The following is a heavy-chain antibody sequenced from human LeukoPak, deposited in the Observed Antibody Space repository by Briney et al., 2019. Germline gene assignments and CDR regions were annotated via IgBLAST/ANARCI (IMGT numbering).Heavy chain of an antibody. CDR1: GFSLSTSGMC. V-gene: IGHV2-70*11. CDR2: IDWDDDK. J-gene: IGHJ3*02. CDR3: ARRNGSTEDAFDI. Sequence: SGPALVKPTQTLTLTCTFSGFSLSTSGMCVSWIRQPPGKALEWLARIDWDDDKYYSTSLETRLTISKDTSKNQVVLTMTNMDPVDTATYYCARRNGSTEDAFDIWGQGTMVTVSS. D-gene: IGHD3-10*01.